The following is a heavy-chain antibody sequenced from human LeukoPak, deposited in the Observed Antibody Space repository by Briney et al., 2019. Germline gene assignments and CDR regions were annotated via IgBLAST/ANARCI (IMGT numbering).Heavy chain of an antibody. CDR1: GYTFTGYY. CDR2: INPNSGDT. V-gene: IGHV1-2*02. J-gene: IGHJ4*02. Sequence: ASVKVSCKASGYTFTGYYMHWVRQAPGQGLEWMGWINPNSGDTIYAQKFQGRVTMTRDTSISTAYMELSRLRSDDTAVYYCAREEGFCRSTSRSAPFDYWGQGTLVTVSS. CDR3: AREEGFCRSTSRSAPFDY. D-gene: IGHD2-2*01.